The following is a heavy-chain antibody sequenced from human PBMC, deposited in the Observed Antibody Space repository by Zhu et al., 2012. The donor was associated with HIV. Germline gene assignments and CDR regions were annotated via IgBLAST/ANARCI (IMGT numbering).Heavy chain of an antibody. CDR2: IYYSGST. D-gene: IGHD2-2*01. CDR1: GGSISRSNYY. CDR3: ASRYCSSSTCLYDY. Sequence: QVQLQESGPGLVKSSETLSLICTVSGGSISRSNYYWGWIRQPPGKGLEWIGSIYYSGSTFYNPSLKSRVTISMDTSKNQFSLMLTSVTAADTAVYYCASRYCSSSTCLYDYWGQGTL. V-gene: IGHV4-39*01. J-gene: IGHJ4*02.